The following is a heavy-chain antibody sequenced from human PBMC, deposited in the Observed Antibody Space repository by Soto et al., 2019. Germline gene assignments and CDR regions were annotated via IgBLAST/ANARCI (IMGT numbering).Heavy chain of an antibody. J-gene: IGHJ6*02. CDR3: ATPKDPSGSYYHYYGMDV. D-gene: IGHD3-10*01. Sequence: GGSLRLSCAASGFTFSSYSTNWVRQAPGKGLEWVSSISSSSSYIYYADSVKGRFTISRDNAKNSLYLQMNSLRAEDTAVYYCATPKDPSGSYYHYYGMDVWGQGTTVTVSS. CDR2: ISSSSSYI. V-gene: IGHV3-21*01. CDR1: GFTFSSYS.